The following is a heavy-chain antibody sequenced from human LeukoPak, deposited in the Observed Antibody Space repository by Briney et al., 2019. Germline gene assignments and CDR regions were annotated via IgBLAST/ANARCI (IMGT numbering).Heavy chain of an antibody. CDR1: GFTFSSYA. CDR2: ISGSGGST. CDR3: ARDGGSSWYFDY. D-gene: IGHD6-13*01. Sequence: GGSLRLSCAASGFTFSSYAMSWVRQAPGKGLEWVSAISGSGGSTYYADSVKGRFTISRDNSKNTLYLQMSSLRAEDTAVYYCARDGGSSWYFDYWGQGTLVTVSS. V-gene: IGHV3-23*01. J-gene: IGHJ4*02.